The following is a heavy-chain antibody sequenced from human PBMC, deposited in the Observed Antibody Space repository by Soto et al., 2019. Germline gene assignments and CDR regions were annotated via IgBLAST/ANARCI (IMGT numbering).Heavy chain of an antibody. CDR3: ARVGPGGYDFWSGYYNAVAAARGAFDI. V-gene: IGHV1-69*13. D-gene: IGHD3-3*01. Sequence: SVKVSCKASGGTFSSYAISWVRQAPGQGLEWMGGIIPIFGTANYAQKFQGRVTITADESTSTAYMELSSLRSEDTAVYYCARVGPGGYDFWSGYYNAVAAARGAFDIWGQGTMVTVSS. J-gene: IGHJ3*02. CDR1: GGTFSSYA. CDR2: IIPIFGTA.